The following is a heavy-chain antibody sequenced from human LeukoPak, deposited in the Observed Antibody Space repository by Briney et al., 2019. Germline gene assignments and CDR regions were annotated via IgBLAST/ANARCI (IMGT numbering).Heavy chain of an antibody. Sequence: PSDTLSLTCAVYGESLNYYYWSWIRQSPEKGLEWIGEVFGGKTTNYNPSLKSRVTISAVTSSNQFSLNLKSVTAADTAVYYCASGAWATRLQYWAQGTLVIVSS. CDR2: VFGGKTT. D-gene: IGHD5-12*01. V-gene: IGHV4-34*12. CDR1: GESLNYYY. J-gene: IGHJ4*01. CDR3: ASGAWATRLQY.